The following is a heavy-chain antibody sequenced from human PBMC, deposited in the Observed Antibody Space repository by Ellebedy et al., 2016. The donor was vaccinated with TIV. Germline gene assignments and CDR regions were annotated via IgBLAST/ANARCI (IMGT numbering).Heavy chain of an antibody. V-gene: IGHV3-21*01. Sequence: PGGSLRLSCAASGFSFSNYKMNWVRQSPGKGLEWVSSISSRSSYIFYADSVKGRFIISRDNAKNSLYLQMNGLRAEDTAVYYCARDPMIWIFDYWGQGTLVTVSS. J-gene: IGHJ4*02. CDR1: GFSFSNYK. CDR3: ARDPMIWIFDY. D-gene: IGHD3-22*01. CDR2: ISSRSSYI.